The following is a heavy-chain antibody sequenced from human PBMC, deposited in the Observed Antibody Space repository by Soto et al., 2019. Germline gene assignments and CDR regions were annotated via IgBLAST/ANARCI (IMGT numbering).Heavy chain of an antibody. V-gene: IGHV3-30-3*01. CDR3: VRGGYSSSWERLDP. D-gene: IGHD4-4*01. Sequence: GGSLRLSYAASGSSFPKYPMHWVRQTPDKGLEWVTVISHDGVTKNSADSVKGRFSISRDNSRNTLYLGMNSLRTEDTAMYYCVRGGYSSSWERLDPWGQGTLVTVSS. J-gene: IGHJ5*02. CDR1: GSSFPKYP. CDR2: ISHDGVTK.